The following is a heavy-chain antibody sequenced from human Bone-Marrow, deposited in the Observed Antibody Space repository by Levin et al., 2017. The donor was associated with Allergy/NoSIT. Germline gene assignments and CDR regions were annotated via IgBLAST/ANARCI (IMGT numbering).Heavy chain of an antibody. CDR2: INHSGST. D-gene: IGHD3-22*01. CDR3: ARVNYDPSFVDY. CDR1: GGSFSGYY. J-gene: IGHJ4*02. Sequence: SQTLSLTCAVYGGSFSGYYWSWIRQPPGKGLEWIGEINHSGSTNYNPSLKSRVTISVDTSKNQFSLKLSSVTAADTAVYYCARVNYDPSFVDYWGQGTLVTVSS. V-gene: IGHV4-34*01.